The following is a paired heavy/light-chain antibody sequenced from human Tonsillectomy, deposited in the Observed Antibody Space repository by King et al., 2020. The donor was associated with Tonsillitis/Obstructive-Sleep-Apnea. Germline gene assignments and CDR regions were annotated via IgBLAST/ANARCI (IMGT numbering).Light chain of an antibody. CDR2: DNN. V-gene: IGLV1-51*01. J-gene: IGLJ3*02. CDR1: SSNLGNND. CDR3: GTWDSSLSAVV. Sequence: QSVLTQPPSVSAAPGQKVTISCSGSSSNLGNNDVSWYQQLPGTAPKLLIYDNNKRPSRIPDRFSGSKSGTSATLGITGLQTGDEADYYCGTWDSSLSAVVFGGGTKLTVL.
Heavy chain of an antibody. D-gene: IGHD2-21*01. CDR1: SGSFTDYS. CDR2: INHRGST. CDR3: ARGPSDSHISNLFDY. J-gene: IGHJ4*02. V-gene: IGHV4-34*02. Sequence: QVQLQQWGAGRLKSSETLSLTCDIYSGSFTDYSWSWIRQPPGKGLEWIGEINHRGSTNHNPSLKSRVTIFVDTSKNQFSLRLRSVTAADTAVYFCARGPSDSHISNLFDYWGQGTLVTVSS.